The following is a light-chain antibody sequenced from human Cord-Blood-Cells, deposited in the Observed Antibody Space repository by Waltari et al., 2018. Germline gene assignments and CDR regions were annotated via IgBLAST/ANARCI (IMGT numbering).Light chain of an antibody. CDR2: WVS. Sequence: DIVMTQSPDSLAVSLGERATINCKSSQSVLYSSNNKNYLAWYQQKPGQPPKLLIYWVSTRESGVPDRFSGSGSGTDFTRTISSLQAEDVAVYYCQQYYSTPYTFGQGTKLEIK. CDR3: QQYYSTPYT. V-gene: IGKV4-1*01. J-gene: IGKJ2*01. CDR1: QSVLYSSNNKNY.